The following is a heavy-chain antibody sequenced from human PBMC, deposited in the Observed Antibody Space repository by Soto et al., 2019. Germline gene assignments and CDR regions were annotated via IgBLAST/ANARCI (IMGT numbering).Heavy chain of an antibody. D-gene: IGHD2-15*01. Sequence: EVQLVESGGGPVQAGGSLRLSCAASGLTLSNYWMQWVRQGPGKGLVWVAHINSDGITTKYAESVKGRFTISRDDAKNMLYLQMNSLRHDDTAVYYRAKVKGGSGARGDPLDLWGQGILVTVSS. CDR1: GLTLSNYW. V-gene: IGHV3-74*03. J-gene: IGHJ5*02. CDR2: INSDGITT. CDR3: AKVKGGSGARGDPLDL.